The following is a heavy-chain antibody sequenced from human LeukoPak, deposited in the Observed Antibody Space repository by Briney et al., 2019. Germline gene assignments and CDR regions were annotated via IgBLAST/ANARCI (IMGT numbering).Heavy chain of an antibody. V-gene: IGHV4-59*01. CDR2: IDYRGST. Sequence: SETLPLTCTVSGGSISTSYWSWIRQPPGKELERIEYIDYRGSTTYNPSLRSRVTISVDTSRNQFSLKLSSVTAADTAVYYCARSRSGYSYDHAAFEIWGQGTMVTVSS. CDR1: GGSISTSY. CDR3: ARSRSGYSYDHAAFEI. J-gene: IGHJ3*02. D-gene: IGHD5-18*01.